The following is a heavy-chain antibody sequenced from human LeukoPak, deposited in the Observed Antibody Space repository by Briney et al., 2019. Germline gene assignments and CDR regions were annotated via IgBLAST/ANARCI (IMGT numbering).Heavy chain of an antibody. CDR2: IYYIGST. J-gene: IGHJ6*02. CDR1: VGSISSYY. D-gene: IGHD3-9*01. CDR3: ARRPDWLPSHYGMDV. V-gene: IGHV4-59*08. Sequence: SETLSLTRTFSVGSISSYYWSSIRQPPWKGLAWIGYIYYIGSTNYNPSLKSRVTIPVDTSKNQFSLKLSSVTAAATAVYYCARRPDWLPSHYGMDVWGQGTTVTVSS.